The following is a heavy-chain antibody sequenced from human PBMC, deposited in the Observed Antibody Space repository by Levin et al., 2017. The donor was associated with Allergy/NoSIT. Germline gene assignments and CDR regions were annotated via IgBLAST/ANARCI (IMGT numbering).Heavy chain of an antibody. CDR3: ARTYGAPGSAFLDY. V-gene: IGHV2-70*11. D-gene: IGHD4-17*01. CDR1: GFSLNTTSMC. J-gene: IGHJ4*02. CDR2: IDWDDDK. Sequence: SGPTLVKPTQTLTLTCAFSGFSLNTTSMCVSWIRQPPGKAPEWLARIDWDDDKYYSPSLETRLTISKDTSKNQVVLTMTNMDPVDTATYYCARTYGAPGSAFLDYWGPGILVTVSS.